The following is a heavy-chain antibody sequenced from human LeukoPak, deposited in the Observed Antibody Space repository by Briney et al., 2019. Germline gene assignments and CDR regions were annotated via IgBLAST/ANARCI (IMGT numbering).Heavy chain of an antibody. CDR1: GVSSISIDYY. CDR2: IYHTGTT. D-gene: IGHD5/OR15-5a*01. Sequence: PSETLSLTCTVSGVSSISIDYYWVWLRPPPGKGPEWLGAIYHTGTTYYNPSLKSRVTISVDTSKNQFSLKLSSVAATDTAVFYCARRVSGVSWYFDLWGRGTLVTVSS. J-gene: IGHJ2*01. CDR3: ARRVSGVSWYFDL. V-gene: IGHV4-39*01.